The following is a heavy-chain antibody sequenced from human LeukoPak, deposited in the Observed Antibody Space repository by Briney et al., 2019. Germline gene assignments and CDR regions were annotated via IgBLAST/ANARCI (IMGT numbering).Heavy chain of an antibody. CDR2: IIPIFGTA. CDR1: GGTFSSYA. J-gene: IGHJ4*02. D-gene: IGHD3-22*01. CDR3: ARDDSSGYYHY. Sequence: GASVKVSCKASGGTFSSYAIGWVRQAPGQGLEWMGGIIPIFGTANYAQKFQGRVTITADESTSTAYMELSSLRSEDTAVYYCARDDSSGYYHYWGQGTLVTVSS. V-gene: IGHV1-69*13.